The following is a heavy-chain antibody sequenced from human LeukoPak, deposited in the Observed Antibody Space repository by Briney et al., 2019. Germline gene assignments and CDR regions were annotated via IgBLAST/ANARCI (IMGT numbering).Heavy chain of an antibody. J-gene: IGHJ5*02. Sequence: EASVKVSCKASGYTFTSYYMHWVRQAPGQGLEWMGIINPSGGSTSYAQKFQGRVTMTRDTSTSTVYMELSSLRSEDTAVYYCARDGYRITPYNWFDPWGQGTLVTVSS. CDR1: GYTFTSYY. CDR3: ARDGYRITPYNWFDP. V-gene: IGHV1-46*01. CDR2: INPSGGST. D-gene: IGHD3-16*02.